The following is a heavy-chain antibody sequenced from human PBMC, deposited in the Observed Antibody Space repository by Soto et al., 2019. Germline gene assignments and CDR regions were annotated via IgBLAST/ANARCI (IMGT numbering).Heavy chain of an antibody. Sequence: EVQLLESGGGLVQPGGSLRLSCAAYGFTFRSYAMSWVRQAPGKGLEWVSAISGSGGSTYYADSVKGRFSISRDNSKNTLYRQMNSLRAEDTGVYYCAKSGLEVVVTCAFDIWGEGTMVTVSS. V-gene: IGHV3-23*01. CDR2: ISGSGGST. CDR1: GFTFRSYA. J-gene: IGHJ3*02. D-gene: IGHD2-15*01. CDR3: AKSGLEVVVTCAFDI.